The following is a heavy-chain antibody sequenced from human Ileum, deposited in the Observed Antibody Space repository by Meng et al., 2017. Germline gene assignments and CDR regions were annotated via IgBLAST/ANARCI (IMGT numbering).Heavy chain of an antibody. CDR3: AREGAYNGGDY. CDR2: MNTDKGNT. D-gene: IGHD1-1*01. Sequence: QVQRVQTRAEVKKPRASVKVSCKASGYTFTTYGISGVRQAPGQGLEWMGWMNTDKGNTNYAQKFQGRVTMTRDTSTSTAYMELRSLRSDDTAVYYCAREGAYNGGDYWGQGTLVTVSS. V-gene: IGHV1-18*01. CDR1: GYTFTTYG. J-gene: IGHJ4*02.